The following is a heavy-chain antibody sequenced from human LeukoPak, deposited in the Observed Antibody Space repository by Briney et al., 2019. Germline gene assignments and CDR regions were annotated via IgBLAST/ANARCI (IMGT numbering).Heavy chain of an antibody. D-gene: IGHD5-18*01. CDR1: GGSISSGGYY. J-gene: IGHJ4*02. Sequence: SETLSLTCTVSGGSISSGGYYWSRIRQHPGKGLEWIGYIYYSGSTYYNPSLKSRVTISVDTSKNQFSLKLSSVTAADTAVYYCARTYTAMGPPDYWGQGTLVTVSS. CDR3: ARTYTAMGPPDY. V-gene: IGHV4-31*03. CDR2: IYYSGST.